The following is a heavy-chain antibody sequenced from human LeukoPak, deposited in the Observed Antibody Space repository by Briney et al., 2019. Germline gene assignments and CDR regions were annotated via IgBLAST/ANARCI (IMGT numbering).Heavy chain of an antibody. CDR2: INSDGSST. V-gene: IGHV3-74*01. CDR3: AELGITMIGGV. Sequence: TGGSLRLSCAASGFTFSSYWMHWVRQAPGKGLVWVSRINSDGSSTSYADSVKGRFTISRDNAKNTLYLQMNSLRAEDTAVYYCAELGITMIGGVWGKGTTVTIPS. J-gene: IGHJ6*04. CDR1: GFTFSSYW. D-gene: IGHD3-10*02.